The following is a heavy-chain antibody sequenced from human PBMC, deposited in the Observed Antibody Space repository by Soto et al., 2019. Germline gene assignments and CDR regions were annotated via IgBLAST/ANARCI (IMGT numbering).Heavy chain of an antibody. CDR3: ARASVYCSGGSCFPRRYYYYYGMDV. Sequence: SETLSLTCAVYGGSFSGYYWSWIRQPPGKGLEWIGEINHSGSTNYNPSLKSRVTISVDTSKNQFSLKLSSVTAADTAVYYCARASVYCSGGSCFPRRYYYYYGMDVWGQGTTVTVSS. D-gene: IGHD2-15*01. V-gene: IGHV4-34*01. J-gene: IGHJ6*02. CDR2: INHSGST. CDR1: GGSFSGYY.